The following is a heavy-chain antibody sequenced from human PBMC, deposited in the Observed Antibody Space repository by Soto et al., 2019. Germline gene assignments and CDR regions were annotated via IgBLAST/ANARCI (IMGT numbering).Heavy chain of an antibody. CDR1: GYTFTTYD. CDR2: INANNGNP. J-gene: IGHJ4*02. D-gene: IGHD6-13*01. CDR3: VVSRGWWGFHD. Sequence: QVLLVQSGAEVKKPGASVQISCKASGYTFTTYDMHWVRQAPGQRLEWMGSINANNGNPKYSQRFQGRATFTRDTSATTGYMDLSSLISEDTSVYYCVVSRGWWGFHDWGQGTIVTVSS. V-gene: IGHV1-3*01.